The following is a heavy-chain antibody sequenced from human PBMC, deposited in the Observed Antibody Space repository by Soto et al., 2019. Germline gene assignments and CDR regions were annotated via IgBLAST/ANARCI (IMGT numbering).Heavy chain of an antibody. V-gene: IGHV1-2*04. Sequence: GASVKVSCKASGYTFTGYYMRWVRQAPGQGLEWMGWINPNSGGTNYAQKFQGWVTMTRDTSISTAYMELSRLRSDDTAVYYCARDRQLLWFGELLNDYYYYGMDVWGQGTTVTVSS. CDR2: INPNSGGT. CDR1: GYTFTGYY. J-gene: IGHJ6*02. CDR3: ARDRQLLWFGELLNDYYYYGMDV. D-gene: IGHD3-10*01.